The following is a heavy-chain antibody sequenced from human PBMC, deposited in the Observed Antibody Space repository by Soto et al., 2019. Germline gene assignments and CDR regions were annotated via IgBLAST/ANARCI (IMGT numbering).Heavy chain of an antibody. J-gene: IGHJ3*02. CDR2: IIPIFGTA. V-gene: IGHV1-69*13. CDR3: ARGGYSIVGATTGAFDI. D-gene: IGHD1-26*01. Sequence: SVKVSCKASGCTFSSYAISWVRQAPGQGLEWMGGIIPIFGTANYAQKFQGRVTITADESTSTAYMELSSLRSEDTAVYYCARGGYSIVGATTGAFDIWGQGTMVTVSS. CDR1: GCTFSSYA.